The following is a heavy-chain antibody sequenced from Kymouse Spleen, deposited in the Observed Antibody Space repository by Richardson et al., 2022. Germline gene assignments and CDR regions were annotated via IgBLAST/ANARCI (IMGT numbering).Heavy chain of an antibody. CDR3: AKEGYFDWLNYYGMDV. J-gene: IGHJ6*02. CDR2: ISYDGSNK. V-gene: IGHV3-30*18. Sequence: QVQLVESGGGVVQPGRSLRLSCAASGFTFSSYGMHWVRQAPGKGLEWVAVISYDGSNKYYADSVKGRFTISRDNSKNTLYLQMNSLRAEDTAVYYCAKEGYFDWLNYYGMDVWGQGTTVTVSS. CDR1: GFTFSSYG. D-gene: IGHD3-9*01.